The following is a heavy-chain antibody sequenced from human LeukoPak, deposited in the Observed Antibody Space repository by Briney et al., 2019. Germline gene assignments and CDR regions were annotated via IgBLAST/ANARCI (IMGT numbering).Heavy chain of an antibody. V-gene: IGHV4-38-2*02. J-gene: IGHJ4*02. D-gene: IGHD3-3*01. CDR3: ARGKYSDFWSSPRDYFDT. Sequence: SETLSLTCSVSGFSIGTGYYWAWIRQPPGKGLEWIGNIFHSGNSYYNPSLKSRVTISVDTSKNQFSLKLTSVTGADTAVYYCARGKYSDFWSSPRDYFDTWGQGALVTVSS. CDR1: GFSIGTGYY. CDR2: IFHSGNS.